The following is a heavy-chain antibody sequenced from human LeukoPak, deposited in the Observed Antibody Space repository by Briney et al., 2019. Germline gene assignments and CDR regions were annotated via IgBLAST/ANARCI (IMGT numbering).Heavy chain of an antibody. CDR1: GFTFSSYE. D-gene: IGHD1-7*01. J-gene: IGHJ3*02. V-gene: IGHV3-48*03. Sequence: GGSLRLSCAASGFTFSSYEMNWVRQAPGKGLEWVSYISSSGSTIYYADSVKGRFTISRDNAKNSLYLQMNSLRAEDTAVYYCATLLYNWNYKDAFDIWGQGTMVTVSS. CDR2: ISSSGSTI. CDR3: ATLLYNWNYKDAFDI.